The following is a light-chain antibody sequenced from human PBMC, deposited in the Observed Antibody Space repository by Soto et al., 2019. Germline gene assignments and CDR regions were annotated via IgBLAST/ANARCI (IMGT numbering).Light chain of an antibody. J-gene: IGKJ1*01. CDR1: QSVRSSY. CDR3: QQYDTSSWT. CDR2: GAS. Sequence: EIVLTQSPGTLSLSPGERATLSCRASQSVRSSYLAWYQQKPGQAPRLLIYGASNRATGIPDRFSGSGSGTDFTLTISRLEPEDSAVYYCQQYDTSSWTFGQGTMVEIK. V-gene: IGKV3-20*01.